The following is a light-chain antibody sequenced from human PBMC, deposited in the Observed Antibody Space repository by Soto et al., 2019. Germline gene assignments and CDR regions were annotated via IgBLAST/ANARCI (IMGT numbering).Light chain of an antibody. CDR2: EGN. J-gene: IGLJ1*01. CDR1: SNDVGRYYL. Sequence: QSALTQPASVSGSPGQSITISCTGTSNDVGRYYLVSWYQQDPGKAPKLMIYEGNKRPSGVSNRFSGSQSGNTASLTISGLQAEDEADYYCCSYAGTSSYVFGTGTKVTVL. V-gene: IGLV2-23*01. CDR3: CSYAGTSSYV.